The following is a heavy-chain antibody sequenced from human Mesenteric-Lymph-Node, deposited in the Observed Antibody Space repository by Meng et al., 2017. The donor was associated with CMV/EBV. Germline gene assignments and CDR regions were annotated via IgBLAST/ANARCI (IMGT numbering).Heavy chain of an antibody. Sequence: KVSCKGSGYSFTSYWIAWVRQVPGKGLEWMGIIYPGDSDTRYSPSFQGQVTMSVDNSITTAYLQWSSLEASDTAMYYCARRYLTTSGVAIGALDIWGQGTQVTVSS. V-gene: IGHV5-51*01. D-gene: IGHD3-3*01. CDR3: ARRYLTTSGVAIGALDI. CDR1: GYSFTSYW. J-gene: IGHJ3*02. CDR2: IYPGDSDT.